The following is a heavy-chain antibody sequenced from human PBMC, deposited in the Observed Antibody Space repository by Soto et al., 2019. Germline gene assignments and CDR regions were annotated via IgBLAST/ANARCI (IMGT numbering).Heavy chain of an antibody. V-gene: IGHV1-2*04. D-gene: IGHD2-2*01. J-gene: IGHJ5*02. CDR3: ARGGDIVVVPVTNWFAP. Sequence: GASVKVSCKASGYTFTGYYMHWVRQAPGQGLEWMGWINPNSGGTNYAQKFQGWVTMTRDTSISTAYMELSRLRSDDTAVYYCARGGDIVVVPVTNWFAPWGQGTLVTVSS. CDR2: INPNSGGT. CDR1: GYTFTGYY.